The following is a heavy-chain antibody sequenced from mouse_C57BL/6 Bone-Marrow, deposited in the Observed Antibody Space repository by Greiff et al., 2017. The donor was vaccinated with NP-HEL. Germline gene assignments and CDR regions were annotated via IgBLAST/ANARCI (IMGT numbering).Heavy chain of an antibody. J-gene: IGHJ4*01. CDR2: ISNGGGST. CDR1: GFTFSDYY. D-gene: IGHD1-1*01. CDR3: ARRDYYGSSYRYYYAMDD. Sequence: EVKLVESGGGLVQPGGSLKLSCAASGFTFSDYYMYWVRQTPEKRLEWVAYISNGGGSTYYPDTVKGRFTISRDNAKNTLYLQMSRLKSEDTAMYYCARRDYYGSSYRYYYAMDDWGQGTSVTVSS. V-gene: IGHV5-12*01.